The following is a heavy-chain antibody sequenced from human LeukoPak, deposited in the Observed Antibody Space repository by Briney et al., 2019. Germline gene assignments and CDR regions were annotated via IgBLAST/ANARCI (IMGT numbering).Heavy chain of an antibody. V-gene: IGHV3-33*01. D-gene: IGHD1-1*01. CDR1: GFTFNSHG. Sequence: PGRSLTLSRAASGFTFNSHGMHWVRQATGKGLEWVAVIWYDGTNKYYADSVRGRFTISRDNSNNTLYLQMNSLRAEDTAVYYCARDRTTGTTCLDYWGQGTLVTVSS. CDR3: ARDRTTGTTCLDY. J-gene: IGHJ4*02. CDR2: IWYDGTNK.